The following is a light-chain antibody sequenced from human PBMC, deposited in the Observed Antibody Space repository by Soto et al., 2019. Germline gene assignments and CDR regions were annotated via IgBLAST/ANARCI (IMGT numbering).Light chain of an antibody. J-gene: IGKJ4*01. CDR2: NIF. V-gene: IGKV3-20*01. Sequence: IVLTQSPGTLSLSPGERATLSCSASQFVNDVFLAWFQHKPGQSPRLLTYNIFTRATGVPDRISASGSGTDFTLTISRLEPEDSAVYYCQLYGDSPTFGGGTKVEIK. CDR1: QFVNDVF. CDR3: QLYGDSPT.